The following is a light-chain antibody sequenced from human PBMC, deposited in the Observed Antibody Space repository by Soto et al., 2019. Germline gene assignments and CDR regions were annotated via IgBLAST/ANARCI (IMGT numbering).Light chain of an antibody. CDR3: TSYTSSSTYV. Sequence: QSALTQPVSVSGSPGQSITISCTGTSSDVGGYNSVSWYQHHPGKAPKLMIYDVSHRPSGVSDRFSGSKSGNTASLTISGLQAEDEADYYCTSYTSSSTYVFGTGTKLTVL. CDR1: SSDVGGYNS. J-gene: IGLJ1*01. V-gene: IGLV2-14*03. CDR2: DVS.